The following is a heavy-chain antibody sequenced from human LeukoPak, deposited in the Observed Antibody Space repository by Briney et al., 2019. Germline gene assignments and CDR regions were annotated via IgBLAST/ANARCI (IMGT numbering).Heavy chain of an antibody. J-gene: IGHJ3*02. CDR2: IYYSGST. CDR1: GGSISSYY. D-gene: IGHD3-16*01. V-gene: IGHV4-59*01. Sequence: PSETLSLTCTVSGGSISSYYWSWIRQPPGKGLEWIGYIYYSGSTNYNPSLKSRVTISVDTSKNQFSLKLSSVTAADTAVYYCARIAGDSPDAFDIWGQGTMVTVSS. CDR3: ARIAGDSPDAFDI.